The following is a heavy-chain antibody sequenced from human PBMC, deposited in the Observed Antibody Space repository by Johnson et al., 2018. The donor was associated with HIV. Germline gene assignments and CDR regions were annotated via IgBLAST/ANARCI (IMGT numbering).Heavy chain of an antibody. CDR3: ARDLSRGGIAARLGAFDI. D-gene: IGHD6-6*01. V-gene: IGHV3-30-3*01. J-gene: IGHJ3*02. CDR1: GFTVSSNY. CDR2: ISYDGSNN. Sequence: VQLVESGGGVVRPGGSLRLSCAASGFTVSSNYMSWVRQAPGKGLEWVAGISYDGSNNYYADYVKGRFTISRDNSKNTMYLQMNSLRAEDTAVYYCARDLSRGGIAARLGAFDIWGQGTMVTVSS.